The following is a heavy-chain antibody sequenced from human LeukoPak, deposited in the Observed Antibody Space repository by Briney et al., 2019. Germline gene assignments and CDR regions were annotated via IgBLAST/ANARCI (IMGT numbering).Heavy chain of an antibody. D-gene: IGHD3-22*01. CDR3: ARSGGRYYDSSGYPRDY. V-gene: IGHV3-30-3*01. CDR1: GFTFSSYA. Sequence: PGRSLRLSCAASGFTFSSYAMHWVRQAPGKGLEWVALISYDGGNKYYADSVKGRFTLSRDNSKNTLYLQMNSLRAEDTAVYYCARSGGRYYDSSGYPRDYWGQGTLVTVSS. CDR2: ISYDGGNK. J-gene: IGHJ4*02.